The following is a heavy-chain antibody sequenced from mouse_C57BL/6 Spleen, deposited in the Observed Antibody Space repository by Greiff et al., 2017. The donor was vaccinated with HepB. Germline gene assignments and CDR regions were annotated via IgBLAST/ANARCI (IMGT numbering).Heavy chain of an antibody. V-gene: IGHV5-6*02. Sequence: DVMLVESGGDLVKPGGSLKLSCAASGFTFSSYGMSWVRQTPDKRLEWVATISSGGSYTYYPASVKGRFTISSDNAKNTLYLQMSSLKSEDTAMYYCARQATDYYGSSCYFDYWGQGTTLTVSS. CDR2: ISSGGSYT. CDR3: ARQATDYYGSSCYFDY. CDR1: GFTFSSYG. D-gene: IGHD1-1*01. J-gene: IGHJ2*01.